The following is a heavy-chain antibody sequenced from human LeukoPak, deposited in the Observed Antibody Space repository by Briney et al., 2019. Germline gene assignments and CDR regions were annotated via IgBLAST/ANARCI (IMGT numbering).Heavy chain of an antibody. CDR2: MYYTGST. CDR1: GGSVSSSSYY. CDR3: ARHVGYYDTTGNFRDH. Sequence: SETLSLTCTVSGGSVSSSSYYWGWIRQPPGKGLEWIGSMYYTGSTYYNPSLKSRVTISVDTSKNQFSLKLSSVTAADTAAYYCARHVGYYDTTGNFRDHWDQGTLVTVSS. V-gene: IGHV4-39*01. D-gene: IGHD3-22*01. J-gene: IGHJ4*02.